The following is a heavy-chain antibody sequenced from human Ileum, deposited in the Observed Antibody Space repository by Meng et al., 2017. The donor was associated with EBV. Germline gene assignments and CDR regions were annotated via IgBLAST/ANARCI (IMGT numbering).Heavy chain of an antibody. CDR2: IYYSGST. Sequence: QLQLQESGPGLGKPSETLSLTCTVSGGSISSSSYYWGWIRQPPGKGLEWIGSIYYSGSTYYNPSLKSRVTISVDTSKNQFSLKLSSVTAADTAVYYCARSIVVVPAAIYYWGQGTLVTVSS. D-gene: IGHD2-2*01. J-gene: IGHJ4*02. CDR1: GGSISSSSYY. V-gene: IGHV4-39*01. CDR3: ARSIVVVPAAIYY.